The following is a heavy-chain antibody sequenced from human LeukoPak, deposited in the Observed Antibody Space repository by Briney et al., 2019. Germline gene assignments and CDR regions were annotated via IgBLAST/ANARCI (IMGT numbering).Heavy chain of an antibody. CDR2: IYSGGSI. D-gene: IGHD3-22*01. CDR1: GFTVSSNY. Sequence: GGSLRLSCAASGFTVSSNYMNWVRQAPGKGLEWVSLIYSGGSIYYADSVKGRFTTSRDNSKNTLYLQMNSLRAEDTAMYYCARAGSSGYYPLANWGQGTLVTVSS. CDR3: ARAGSSGYYPLAN. V-gene: IGHV3-53*01. J-gene: IGHJ4*02.